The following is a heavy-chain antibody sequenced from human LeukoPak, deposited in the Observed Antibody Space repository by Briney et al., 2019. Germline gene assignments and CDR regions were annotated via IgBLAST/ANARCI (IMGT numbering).Heavy chain of an antibody. J-gene: IGHJ5*02. CDR1: GYTLTELS. V-gene: IGHV1-24*01. Sequence: ASVKVSCKVSGYTLTELSMHWVRQAPGKGLEWMGGFDPEDGETIYAQKFQGRVTMTEDRSTDTAYMELSSLRSEDTAVYYCATVAILLWFGELSGRSDWFDPWGQGTLVTVSS. CDR3: ATVAILLWFGELSGRSDWFDP. CDR2: FDPEDGET. D-gene: IGHD3-10*01.